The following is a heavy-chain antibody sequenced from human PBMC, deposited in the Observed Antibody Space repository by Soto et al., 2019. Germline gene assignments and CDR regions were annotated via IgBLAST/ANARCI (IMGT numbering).Heavy chain of an antibody. J-gene: IGHJ5*02. Sequence: QLQLVQSGAEVERPGASVRVSCKAYGYPFSKYGISWIRQAPGQGLEWMGWLKPDNGDTNYAQKFQGRVTMTTDTSSNTAYMELRSLRSADTAVYYCATSYGSGFDPWGQGTLVSGSS. D-gene: IGHD3-10*01. V-gene: IGHV1-18*04. CDR2: LKPDNGDT. CDR3: ATSYGSGFDP. CDR1: GYPFSKYG.